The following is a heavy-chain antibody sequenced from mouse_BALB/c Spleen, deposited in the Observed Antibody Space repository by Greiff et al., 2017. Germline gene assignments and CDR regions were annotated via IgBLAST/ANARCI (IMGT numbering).Heavy chain of an antibody. J-gene: IGHJ4*01. CDR2: IWGDGST. CDR1: GFSLTGYG. Sequence: VKLVESGPGLVAPSQSLSITCTVSGFSLTGYGVSWVRQPPGKGLEWLGVIWGDGSTNYHSALISRLSISKDNSKSQVFLKLNSLQTDDTATYYCAKGGSSLWYYAMDYWGQGTSVTVSS. V-gene: IGHV2-3*01. CDR3: AKGGSSLWYYAMDY. D-gene: IGHD1-1*01.